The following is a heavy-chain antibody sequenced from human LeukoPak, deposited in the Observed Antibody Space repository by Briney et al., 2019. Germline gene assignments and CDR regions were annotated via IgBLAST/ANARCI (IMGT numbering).Heavy chain of an antibody. CDR1: EFTFSSYG. CDR2: ISHDGSNK. J-gene: IGHJ4*02. V-gene: IGHV3-30*18. Sequence: GGSLRLSCAASEFTFSSYGMHWVRQAPGKGLEWVAVISHDGSNKYYADSVKGRFTISRDNSKNTLYLQMNSLRAEDTAVYYCAKPAGSGIVVVPAPFDYWGQGTLVTVSS. CDR3: AKPAGSGIVVVPAPFDY. D-gene: IGHD2-2*01.